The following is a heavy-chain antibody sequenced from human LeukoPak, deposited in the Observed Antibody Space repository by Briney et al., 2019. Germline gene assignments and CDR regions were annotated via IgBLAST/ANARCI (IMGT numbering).Heavy chain of an antibody. J-gene: IGHJ4*02. CDR3: ARVGDSSGYLDY. CDR2: IIPILGIA. CDR1: GGTFSSYA. D-gene: IGHD3-22*01. Sequence: GSSVKVSCKASGGTFSSYAISWVRQAPGQGLEWMGRIIPILGIANYAQKFQGRVTITADKSTSTAYMELSSLRSEDTAVYYCARVGDSSGYLDYWGQGTLVTVSS. V-gene: IGHV1-69*04.